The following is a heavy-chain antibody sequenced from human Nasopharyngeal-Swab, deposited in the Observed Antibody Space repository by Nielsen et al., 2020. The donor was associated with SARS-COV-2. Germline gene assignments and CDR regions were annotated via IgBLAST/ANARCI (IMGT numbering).Heavy chain of an antibody. J-gene: IGHJ4*02. CDR1: GGSISSYY. D-gene: IGHD3-3*01. Sequence: SDTLSLTCTVSGGSISSYYWSWIRQPPGKGLEWIGYIYYSGSTNYNPSLKSRVTISVDTSKNQFSLKLSSVTAADTAVYYCARASHVVRFLEPYFDYWGQGTLVTVSS. CDR2: IYYSGST. V-gene: IGHV4-59*01. CDR3: ARASHVVRFLEPYFDY.